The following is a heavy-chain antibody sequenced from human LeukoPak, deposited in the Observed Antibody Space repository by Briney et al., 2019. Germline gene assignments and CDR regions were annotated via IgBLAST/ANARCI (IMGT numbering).Heavy chain of an antibody. CDR2: INHSGST. CDR3: ASVSAYYYYGMDV. J-gene: IGHJ6*02. V-gene: IGHV4-34*01. CDR1: GGSFSGYY. Sequence: PSETLSLTCAVCGGSFSGYYWSWIRQPPGKGLEWIGEINHSGSTNYNPSLKSRVTISVDTSKNQFSLKLSSVTAADTAVYYCASVSAYYYYGMDVWGQGTTVTVSS. D-gene: IGHD5/OR15-5a*01.